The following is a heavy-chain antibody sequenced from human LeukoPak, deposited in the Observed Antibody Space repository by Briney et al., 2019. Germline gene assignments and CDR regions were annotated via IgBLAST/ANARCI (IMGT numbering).Heavy chain of an antibody. CDR3: ARGSRDMATIFDY. D-gene: IGHD5-24*01. Sequence: SETLSLTCIVSGVSISSYYWNWIRQPAGKGLEWIGLIHASGSTNYNPSLKSRVTMSVDASKNQFSLNLGSVAVADTAVYYCARGSRDMATIFDYWGQGTLVTVSS. V-gene: IGHV4-4*07. J-gene: IGHJ4*02. CDR1: GVSISSYY. CDR2: IHASGST.